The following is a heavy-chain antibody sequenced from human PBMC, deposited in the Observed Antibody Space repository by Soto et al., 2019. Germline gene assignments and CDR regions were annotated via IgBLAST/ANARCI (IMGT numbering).Heavy chain of an antibody. CDR1: GFTFSTYS. CDR2: ISYTSSTI. V-gene: IGHV3-48*02. D-gene: IGHD2-21*01. J-gene: IGHJ5*02. Sequence: GGSLRLSCAASGFTFSTYSMNWVRQAPGKRLEWVSYISYTSSTIYYADSVKGRFTISRDNAKNSLFLQMHSLRDEDTAVYYCARDNGLAGSFNPWGQGTLVTVSS. CDR3: ARDNGLAGSFNP.